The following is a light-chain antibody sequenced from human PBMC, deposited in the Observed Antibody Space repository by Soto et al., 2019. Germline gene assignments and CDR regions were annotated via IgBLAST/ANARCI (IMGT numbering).Light chain of an antibody. J-gene: IGKJ1*01. Sequence: DIQMTQSPSTLSASVVDRVTITCRARQTISIWLAWYQQKPGKAPKLLIYDASILESGVPSRFSGSGSGTEFTLTISSLQPDDFATYYCQQYNSYRTFGQGTKVDIK. CDR3: QQYNSYRT. V-gene: IGKV1-5*01. CDR1: QTISIW. CDR2: DAS.